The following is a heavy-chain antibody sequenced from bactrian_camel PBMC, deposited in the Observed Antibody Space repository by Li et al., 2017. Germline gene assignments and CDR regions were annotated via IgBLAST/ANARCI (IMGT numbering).Heavy chain of an antibody. J-gene: IGHJ4*01. CDR1: GYTGSLYS. CDR2: VDTDGET. V-gene: IGHV3S10*01. D-gene: IGHD6*01. Sequence: DVQLVESGGGSVQAGGSLTLSCVVSGYTGSLYSVVWFRQTPGKAREGVAAVDTDGETTYADSVKGRFTISKDNAKNTLYLEMGDLKPEDTAMYYCAADSPWYSDTCRYQYMGQGTQVTVS.